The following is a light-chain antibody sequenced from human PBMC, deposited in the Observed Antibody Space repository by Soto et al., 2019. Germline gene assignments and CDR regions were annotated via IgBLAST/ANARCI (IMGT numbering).Light chain of an antibody. CDR1: QSVSSSY. CDR3: QQYGSSPT. Sequence: EIVLTQSPGTLSLSPGERATLSCRASQSVSSSYLAWYQQKPGQAPRLLIYGASSRATGIPERFSGSGSGKDFTLTISRLEPEDFAVYYCQQYGSSPTFGQGTKVDIK. V-gene: IGKV3-20*01. J-gene: IGKJ1*01. CDR2: GAS.